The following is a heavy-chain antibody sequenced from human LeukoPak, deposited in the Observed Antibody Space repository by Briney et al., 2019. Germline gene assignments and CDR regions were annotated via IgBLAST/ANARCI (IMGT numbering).Heavy chain of an antibody. Sequence: ASVKVSCKASGYSFNTYSVNWVRQATGQGLEWMGWMNPNSGNTGYAQKFQGRVTITRNTSISTAYMELSSLRSEDTAVYYCARAHSQYCSSTSCYTASDAFDIWGQGTMVTVSS. CDR1: GYSFNTYS. V-gene: IGHV1-8*03. CDR3: ARAHSQYCSSTSCYTASDAFDI. CDR2: MNPNSGNT. J-gene: IGHJ3*02. D-gene: IGHD2-2*02.